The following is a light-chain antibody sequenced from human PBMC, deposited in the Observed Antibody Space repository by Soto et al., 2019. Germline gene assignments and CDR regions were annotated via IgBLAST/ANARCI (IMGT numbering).Light chain of an antibody. CDR1: QSLSSY. CDR3: QQRSNWLT. Sequence: EIVLTQSPATLSLSPGERATLSCTASQSLSSYLAWYQQKPGQAPRLLSYDASNRATGIPARFSGSGSGTDFTLTISSLEPEDFAVYYCQQRSNWLTFGGGTKVEIK. J-gene: IGKJ4*01. CDR2: DAS. V-gene: IGKV3-11*01.